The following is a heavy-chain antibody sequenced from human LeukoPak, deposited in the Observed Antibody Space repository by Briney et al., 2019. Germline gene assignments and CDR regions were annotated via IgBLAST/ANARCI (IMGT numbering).Heavy chain of an antibody. CDR3: AKNSSGGYSDY. D-gene: IGHD6-19*01. V-gene: IGHV1-18*01. J-gene: IGHJ4*02. CDR1: GYTFTSSG. CDR2: ISTYNGYS. Sequence: ASVKVSCKTSGYTFTSSGITWVRQAPGQGLEWMGWISTYNGYSKYAQNLQGRVTMTADTSTSTAYMELSSLRSDNTAVYYCAKNSSGGYSDYWGQGTLVTASS.